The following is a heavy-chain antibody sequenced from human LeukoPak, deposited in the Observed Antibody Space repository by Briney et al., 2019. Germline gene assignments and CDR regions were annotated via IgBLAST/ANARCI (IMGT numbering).Heavy chain of an antibody. CDR1: GYTFTGYY. D-gene: IGHD3-10*01. J-gene: IGHJ4*02. Sequence: ASVKVSCKASGYTFTGYYMHWVRQAPGQGLEWMGWINPNSGGTNYAQKFQGRVTVTRDTSISTAYMELSRLRSDDTAVYYCARAYYGSGSKGFDYWGQGTLVTVSS. V-gene: IGHV1-2*02. CDR3: ARAYYGSGSKGFDY. CDR2: INPNSGGT.